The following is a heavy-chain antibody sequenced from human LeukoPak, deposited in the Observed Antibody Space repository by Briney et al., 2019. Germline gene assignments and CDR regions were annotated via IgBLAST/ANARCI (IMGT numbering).Heavy chain of an antibody. V-gene: IGHV1-8*01. J-gene: IGHJ4*02. Sequence: ASVKVSCKASGYTFISCDINWVRQATGQGLEWMGWMNPNSGNTGYGQSFQGRITMTRDISIGTAYMELSNLTSEDTAIYYCTRGSSRRRDNWGQGTLVTVSA. CDR1: GYTFISCD. CDR3: TRGSSRRRDN. CDR2: MNPNSGNT.